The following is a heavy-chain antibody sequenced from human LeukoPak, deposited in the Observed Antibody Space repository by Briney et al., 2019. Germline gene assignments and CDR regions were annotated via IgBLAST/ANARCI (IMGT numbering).Heavy chain of an antibody. CDR3: AKEQLVSKYYYYYYGMDV. Sequence: GGSLRLSCAASGFTFSSYAMRWVRQAPGKGLEWVSAISGSGGSTYYADSVKGRFTISRDNSKNTLYLQMNSLRAEDTAVYYCAKEQLVSKYYYYYYGMDVWGQGTTVTVSS. J-gene: IGHJ6*02. D-gene: IGHD6-13*01. V-gene: IGHV3-23*01. CDR2: ISGSGGST. CDR1: GFTFSSYA.